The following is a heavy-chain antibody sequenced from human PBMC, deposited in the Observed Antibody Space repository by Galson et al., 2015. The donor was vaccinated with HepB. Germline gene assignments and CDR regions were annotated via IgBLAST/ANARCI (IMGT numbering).Heavy chain of an antibody. J-gene: IGHJ6*04. CDR2: INHSGST. D-gene: IGHD2-2*02. Sequence: ETLSLTCAVYGGSFSGYYWSWIRQPPGKGLEWIGEINHSGSTNYNPSLKSRVTISVDTSKNQFSLKLSSVTAADTAVYYCATLGCSSTSCYTMDVWGKGTTVTVSP. CDR1: GGSFSGYY. V-gene: IGHV4-34*01. CDR3: ATLGCSSTSCYTMDV.